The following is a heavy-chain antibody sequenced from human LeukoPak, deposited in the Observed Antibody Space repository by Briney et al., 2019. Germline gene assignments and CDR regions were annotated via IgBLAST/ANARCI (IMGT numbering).Heavy chain of an antibody. D-gene: IGHD3-22*01. J-gene: IGHJ3*01. V-gene: IGHV3-20*01. CDR1: GFTFDDYG. CDR3: ARRYYDSSVYTKDAFDV. Sequence: GGSLRLSCAASGFTFDDYGMGWVRQVPGRGLEWVSVINWNGGVTSYADSAKGRFTISRDNARNSLYLQMNSLRADEDTALYHCARRYYDSSVYTKDAFDVWGQGTMVTVSS. CDR2: INWNGGVT.